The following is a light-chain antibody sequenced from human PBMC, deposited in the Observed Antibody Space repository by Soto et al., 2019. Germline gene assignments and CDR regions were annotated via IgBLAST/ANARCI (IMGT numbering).Light chain of an antibody. CDR2: GAS. Sequence: IQLTQSPSSLSASGGDRVTITCRASQGIGSNLAWYLQKPGEAPKLLVYGASTLQGGVPSRFSGSGSGTLFTLTITSLQPEDFATYFCQQSNRYPLTFGGGTKVEIK. J-gene: IGKJ4*01. V-gene: IGKV1-9*01. CDR3: QQSNRYPLT. CDR1: QGIGSN.